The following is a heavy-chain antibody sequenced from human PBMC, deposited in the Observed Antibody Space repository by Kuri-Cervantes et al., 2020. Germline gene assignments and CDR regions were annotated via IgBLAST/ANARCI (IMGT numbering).Heavy chain of an antibody. D-gene: IGHD3-10*01. J-gene: IGHJ4*02. Sequence: GGSLRLSCAASGLTFSSYWMSWVRQAPGKGLEWVANIKQDGSEKYYVDSVKGRFTISRDNAKNSLYLQMNSLRAEDTAVYYCAREVGEETRDMYYFDYWGQGTLVTVSS. V-gene: IGHV3-7*01. CDR3: AREVGEETRDMYYFDY. CDR2: IKQDGSEK. CDR1: GLTFSSYW.